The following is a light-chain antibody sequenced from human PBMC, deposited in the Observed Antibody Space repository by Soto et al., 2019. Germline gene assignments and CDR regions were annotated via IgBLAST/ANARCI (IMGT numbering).Light chain of an antibody. Sequence: EIVLTQSPGTLSLSPGEXATLSCRASQSVSSSYLAWYQQKPGQAPRLLIYGASSRATGIPDRFSGSGSGTDFTLTISRLEPEDFAVYYCQQYGSFPLTFGGGTKVDIK. CDR1: QSVSSSY. CDR3: QQYGSFPLT. CDR2: GAS. J-gene: IGKJ4*01. V-gene: IGKV3-20*01.